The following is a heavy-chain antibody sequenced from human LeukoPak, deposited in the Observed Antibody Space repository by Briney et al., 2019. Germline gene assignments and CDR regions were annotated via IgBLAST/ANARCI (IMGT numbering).Heavy chain of an antibody. V-gene: IGHV1-46*01. CDR1: GYTFTSYY. D-gene: IGHD3-22*01. CDR3: ARTQSGYLYNWFDP. Sequence: GASVKVSCKASGYTFTSYYMHWVRQAPGQGLEWMGIINPSGGSTSYAQKFQGRVTMTRDTSISTAYMELSRLRSDDTAVYYCARTQSGYLYNWFDPWGQGALVTVSS. J-gene: IGHJ5*02. CDR2: INPSGGST.